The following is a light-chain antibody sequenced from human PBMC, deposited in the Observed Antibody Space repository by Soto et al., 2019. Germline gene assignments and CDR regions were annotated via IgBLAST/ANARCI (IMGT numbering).Light chain of an antibody. CDR1: SSDVGGYNY. Sequence: QSALTQPASVSGAPGQSITISCTGTSSDVGGYNYVSWYQQHPGKAPTLMIYDVSNRPSGVSNRFSGSKSGNTASLTISGLQAEDEADYYCSSYTSSSTPGVFGGGTKVTVL. V-gene: IGLV2-14*01. CDR3: SSYTSSSTPGV. CDR2: DVS. J-gene: IGLJ3*02.